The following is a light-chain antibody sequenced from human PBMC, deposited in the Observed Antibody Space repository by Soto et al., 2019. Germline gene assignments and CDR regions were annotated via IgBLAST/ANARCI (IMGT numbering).Light chain of an antibody. CDR1: NSNICGYNY. V-gene: IGLV2-11*01. CDR2: DVS. CDR3: CSYAGNDIVV. Sequence: QSALTQPRSVSGSPGQSITISCTGSNSNICGYNYVSWYQQHAGNAPKVMIYDVSKRPSGVPDRFSGSKSGNTASLTISGLQAEDEGDYYCCSYAGNDIVVFGGGTKVTVL. J-gene: IGLJ2*01.